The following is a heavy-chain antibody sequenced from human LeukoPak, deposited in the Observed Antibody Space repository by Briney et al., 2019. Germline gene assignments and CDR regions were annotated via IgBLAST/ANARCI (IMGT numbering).Heavy chain of an antibody. CDR1: GFTFSSYW. V-gene: IGHV3-30*18. Sequence: GGSLRLSCAASGFTFSSYWMNWVRQAPGKGLEWVALISYDGSKTYYADSVKGRFTISRDNSKNTVYLQMNSLRTEDTAVYYCAKSGGGAYCGGDCYSRFGAFDPWGQGTLVTVSS. CDR2: ISYDGSKT. D-gene: IGHD2-21*02. J-gene: IGHJ5*02. CDR3: AKSGGGAYCGGDCYSRFGAFDP.